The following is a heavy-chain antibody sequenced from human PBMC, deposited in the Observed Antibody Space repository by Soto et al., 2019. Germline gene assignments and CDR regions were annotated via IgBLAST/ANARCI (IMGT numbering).Heavy chain of an antibody. V-gene: IGHV3-33*01. Sequence: QVQLVESGGGVVQPGRSLRLSCAASGFTFSSYGMHWVRQAPGKGLEWVAVIWYDGSNKYYADSVKGRFTISRDNSKNXLYLQMNSLRAEDTAVYYCARGSTVTTVYYYGMDVWGQGTTVTVSS. J-gene: IGHJ6*02. CDR3: ARGSTVTTVYYYGMDV. CDR2: IWYDGSNK. D-gene: IGHD4-17*01. CDR1: GFTFSSYG.